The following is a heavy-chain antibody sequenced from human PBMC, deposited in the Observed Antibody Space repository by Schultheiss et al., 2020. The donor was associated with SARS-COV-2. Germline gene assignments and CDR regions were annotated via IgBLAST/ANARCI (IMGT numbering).Heavy chain of an antibody. D-gene: IGHD6-13*01. V-gene: IGHV2-5*02. Sequence: SGPTLVKPTQTLTLTCSLSGSSLSTSGVGVGWIRQPPGKALEWLAVIYWDGDERYNPFLKTRLTITSDTSKNQVVLTMTNMDPVDTATYYCARDADGIDYWGQGTLVTVSS. CDR2: IYWDGDE. J-gene: IGHJ4*02. CDR3: ARDADGIDY. CDR1: GSSLSTSGVG.